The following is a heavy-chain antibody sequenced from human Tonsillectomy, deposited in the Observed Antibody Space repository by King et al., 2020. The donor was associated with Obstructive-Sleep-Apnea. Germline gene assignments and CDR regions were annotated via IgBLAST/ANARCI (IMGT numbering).Heavy chain of an antibody. D-gene: IGHD3-10*01. Sequence: VQLQESGPGLVKPSETLSLTCTVSGGSISSYYWSWIRQPPGKGLEWIGYIYYSGSTNYNPSLKSRVTISVDTSKNQFSLKLSSVTAADTAVYYCARHGSYYGSGSYYRSYFDYWGQGTLVTVSS. V-gene: IGHV4-59*08. J-gene: IGHJ4*02. CDR1: GGSISSYY. CDR2: IYYSGST. CDR3: ARHGSYYGSGSYYRSYFDY.